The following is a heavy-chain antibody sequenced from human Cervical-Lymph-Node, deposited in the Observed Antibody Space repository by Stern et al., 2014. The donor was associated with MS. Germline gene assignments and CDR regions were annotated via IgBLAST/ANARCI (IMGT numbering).Heavy chain of an antibody. CDR3: ARGKRMAWELDY. V-gene: IGHV4-59*01. J-gene: IGHJ4*02. D-gene: IGHD5-24*01. CDR2: IYYGGST. CDR1: GGSISSYY. Sequence: VQLVESGPGLVKPSETLSLTCTVSGGSISSYYWSWIRQPPGKGLEWIGDIYYGGSTNYNPSLKSRVTISVDTSKNQFSLKVSSVTAADTAVYYCARGKRMAWELDYWGQGTLVTVSS.